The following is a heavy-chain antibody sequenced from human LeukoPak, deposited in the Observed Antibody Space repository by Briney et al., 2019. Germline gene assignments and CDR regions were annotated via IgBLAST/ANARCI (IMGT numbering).Heavy chain of an antibody. Sequence: SVKVSCKASGGTFISYAISWVRQAPGQGLEWMGGIIPIFGTANYAQKFQGRVTITADESTSTAYMELSSLRSEDTAVYYCARDHRRDGYNWLVYYFDYWGQGTLVTVSS. CDR1: GGTFISYA. CDR2: IIPIFGTA. V-gene: IGHV1-69*13. CDR3: ARDHRRDGYNWLVYYFDY. D-gene: IGHD5-24*01. J-gene: IGHJ4*02.